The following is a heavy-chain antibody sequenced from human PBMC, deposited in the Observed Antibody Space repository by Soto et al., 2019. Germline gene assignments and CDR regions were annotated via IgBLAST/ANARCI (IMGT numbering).Heavy chain of an antibody. J-gene: IGHJ6*02. Sequence: VQLVQSGAEVKKTGSSVKVSCKASGGTFNKFAFSWVRQAPRQGFEWMGGIIPVFRSANYAQRFRGRITITADEYTSTVYLYLNDLRSDDTAVYYCARRYCASDNCPLFYYFVDLWGLGTTVTVSS. V-gene: IGHV1-69*01. D-gene: IGHD2-21*02. CDR3: ARRYCASDNCPLFYYFVDL. CDR1: GGTFNKFA. CDR2: IIPVFRSA.